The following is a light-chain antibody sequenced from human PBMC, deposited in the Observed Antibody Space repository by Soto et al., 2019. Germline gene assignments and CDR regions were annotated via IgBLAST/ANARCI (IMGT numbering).Light chain of an antibody. V-gene: IGLV1-44*01. CDR2: SNN. Sequence: QSVLTQPPSASGTPGQRVNISCSGRRSNIGSNTVNWYQQLPGTAPKLLIYSNNQRPSGVPDRFSGSKSGTSASLAISGLQSEDEADYYCAAWDDSLNGYVFGTGTKVTVL. J-gene: IGLJ1*01. CDR1: RSNIGSNT. CDR3: AAWDDSLNGYV.